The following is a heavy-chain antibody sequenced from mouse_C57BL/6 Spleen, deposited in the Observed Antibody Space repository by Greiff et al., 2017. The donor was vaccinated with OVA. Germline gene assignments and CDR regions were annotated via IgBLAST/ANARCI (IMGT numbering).Heavy chain of an antibody. Sequence: QVQLQQSGAELVKPGASVKISCKASGYAFSSYWMNWVKQRPGKGLEWIGQIYPGDGDTNYNGKFKGKATLTADKSSSTAYMQLSSLTSEDSAVYFCARFGSGYYFDYWGQGTTLTVSS. CDR1: GYAFSSYW. CDR3: ARFGSGYYFDY. D-gene: IGHD3-2*02. CDR2: IYPGDGDT. V-gene: IGHV1-80*01. J-gene: IGHJ2*01.